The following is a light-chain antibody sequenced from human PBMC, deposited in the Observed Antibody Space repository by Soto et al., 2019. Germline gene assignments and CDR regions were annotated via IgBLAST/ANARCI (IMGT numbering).Light chain of an antibody. CDR3: QQYDNWPPT. CDR1: QSVSSN. J-gene: IGKJ4*01. Sequence: EIVMTQSPATLSVSPGERATLSCRASQSVSSNLAWYQQKPGQAPRLLIYGASTRATGIPANFRGSGSGTEFTLTINGLQSEHFALYWCQQYDNWPPTFGGGTKVDIK. V-gene: IGKV3-15*01. CDR2: GAS.